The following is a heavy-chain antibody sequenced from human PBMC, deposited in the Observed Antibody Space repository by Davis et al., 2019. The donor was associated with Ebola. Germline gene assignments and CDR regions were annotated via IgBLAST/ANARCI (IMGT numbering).Heavy chain of an antibody. CDR3: ARLGWLLGPYYYDSSAPLRDYYYGMDV. Sequence: GESLKISCKGSGYTFTTYWIGWVRQMPGKGLEWMGIIYPGDSDTRYSPSFQGQVTISADKSINTAYLQWSSLKASDTAIYYCARLGWLLGPYYYDSSAPLRDYYYGMDVWGQGTTVTVSS. J-gene: IGHJ6*02. D-gene: IGHD3-22*01. CDR1: GYTFTTYW. CDR2: IYPGDSDT. V-gene: IGHV5-51*01.